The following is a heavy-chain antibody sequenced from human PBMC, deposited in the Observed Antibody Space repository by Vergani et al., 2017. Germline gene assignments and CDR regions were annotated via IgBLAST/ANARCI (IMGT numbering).Heavy chain of an antibody. CDR2: IYTSGST. CDR1: GGSISSGSYY. D-gene: IGHD2-2*01. V-gene: IGHV4-61*02. CDR3: ARGDLGYCRSTSCYSYWFDT. J-gene: IGHJ5*02. Sequence: QVQLQESGPGLVKPSQTLSLTCTVSGGSISSGSYYWSWIRQPAGKGLEWIGRIYTSGSTNYNPSLKSRVTISVDTSKNQFSLKRSSVTAEATAVYYCARGDLGYCRSTSCYSYWFDTWGQGTLVTVSS.